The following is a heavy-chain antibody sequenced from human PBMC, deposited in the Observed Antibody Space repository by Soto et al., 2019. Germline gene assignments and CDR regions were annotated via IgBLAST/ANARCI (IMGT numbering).Heavy chain of an antibody. V-gene: IGHV3-30-3*01. J-gene: IGHJ6*01. CDR1: VSTFGSYD. D-gene: IGHD2-15*01. CDR3: ARGDREDIAVVLGVGQGEYGVDV. Sequence: AARVSTFGSYDMHWVRQAPGKGLECVAVISYDGSNQFYRDYVKGRFTISRDNSKNTLYLQINSLRYEDTAVYYCARGDREDIAVVLGVGQGEYGVDVWGQGTKVTVSS. CDR2: ISYDGSNQ.